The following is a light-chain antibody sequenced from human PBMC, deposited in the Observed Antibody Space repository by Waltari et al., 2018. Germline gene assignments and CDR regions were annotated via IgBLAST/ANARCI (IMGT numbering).Light chain of an antibody. CDR1: SGSVSTSYY. CDR2: RTN. J-gene: IGLJ3*02. V-gene: IGLV8-61*01. CDR3: VLYMGSGIWV. Sequence: QTVVTQEPSFSVSPGGTVTLTCGLSSGSVSTSYYPSWYQQTPGQAPRTLIYRTNTRPSGFPDRFAGSILGNKAALTITGAQADDESDYYCVLYMGSGIWVFGGGTKLTVL.